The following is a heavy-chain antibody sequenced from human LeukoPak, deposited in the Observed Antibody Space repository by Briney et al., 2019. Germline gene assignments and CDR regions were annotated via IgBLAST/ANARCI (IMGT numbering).Heavy chain of an antibody. Sequence: SGGSLRLSCAASGFSFSSYYMSWVRQAPGKGLEWVALINPDGSERYYVDSVKGRFTISRDNAKNSLYLQMDSLRDDDTAMYFCTRDLAAVPGPRMDVWGQGTTATVSS. CDR1: GFSFSSYY. D-gene: IGHD6-19*01. J-gene: IGHJ6*02. CDR3: TRDLAAVPGPRMDV. CDR2: INPDGSER. V-gene: IGHV3-7*03.